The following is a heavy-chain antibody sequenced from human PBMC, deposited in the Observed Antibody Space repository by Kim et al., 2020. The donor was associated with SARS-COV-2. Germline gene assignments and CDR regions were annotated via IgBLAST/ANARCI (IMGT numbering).Heavy chain of an antibody. CDR1: GGSISSSSYY. CDR2: IYYSGTT. CDR3: ARHGSAWKNWYFDL. V-gene: IGHV4-39*01. J-gene: IGHJ2*01. D-gene: IGHD1-26*01. Sequence: SETLSLTCTVSGGSISSSSYYWGWIRQPPGKGLEWIGSIYYSGTTYYNPSLKGRVTISLDTSNSQFTLKVRSVTAADTAVYYCARHGSAWKNWYFDLWGRGTLVTVSS.